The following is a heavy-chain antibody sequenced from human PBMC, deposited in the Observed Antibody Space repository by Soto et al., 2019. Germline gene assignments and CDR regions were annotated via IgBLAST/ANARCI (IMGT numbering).Heavy chain of an antibody. Sequence: SETLSLTCAVYGGSFSGYYWSWIRQPPGKGLEWIGEINHSGSTNYNPSLKSRVTISVDTAKNQFSLKLSSVTAADTAVYYCARSRRYYDSSGYNAARSYYFDYWGQGTLVTVSS. CDR1: GGSFSGYY. J-gene: IGHJ4*02. CDR2: INHSGST. D-gene: IGHD3-22*01. V-gene: IGHV4-34*01. CDR3: ARSRRYYDSSGYNAARSYYFDY.